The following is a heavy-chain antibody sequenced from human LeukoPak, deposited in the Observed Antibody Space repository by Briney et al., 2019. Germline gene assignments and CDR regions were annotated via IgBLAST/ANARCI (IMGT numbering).Heavy chain of an antibody. Sequence: GGSPRLSCAASGFTFSGYAMSWVRQAPGKGLEWVSAISGSGGSTYYADSVKGRFTISRDNSKNTLYLQMNSLRAEDTAVYYCAKAIGASYYDFWSGYPVDYFDYWGQGTLVTVSS. J-gene: IGHJ4*02. CDR3: AKAIGASYYDFWSGYPVDYFDY. CDR2: ISGSGGST. D-gene: IGHD3-3*01. CDR1: GFTFSGYA. V-gene: IGHV3-23*01.